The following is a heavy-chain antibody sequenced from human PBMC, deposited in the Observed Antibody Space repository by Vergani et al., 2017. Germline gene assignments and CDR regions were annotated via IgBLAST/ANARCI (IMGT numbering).Heavy chain of an antibody. J-gene: IGHJ3*02. CDR1: GFTFSSYS. D-gene: IGHD4-23*01. Sequence: EVQLVESGGGLVKPGGSLRLSCAASGFTFSSYSMNWVRQAPGKGLEWVSSISSSSSYIYYAGSVKGRFTISRDNAKNSLYLQMNSLRAEDTAVYYCARVTPADYGGNPDAFDIWGQGTMVTVSS. CDR3: ARVTPADYGGNPDAFDI. CDR2: ISSSSSYI. V-gene: IGHV3-21*01.